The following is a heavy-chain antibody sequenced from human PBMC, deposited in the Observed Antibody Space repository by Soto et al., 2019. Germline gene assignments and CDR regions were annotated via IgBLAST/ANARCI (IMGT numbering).Heavy chain of an antibody. V-gene: IGHV3-30*03. J-gene: IGHJ6*02. CDR1: RFTFSSYG. CDR3: ARGDYYYGMDV. Sequence: LRLSCAASRFTFSSYGMHWVRQAPGKGLEWVAVISYDGSNKYYADSVKGRFTISGDNSKNTLYLQMNSLRAEDTAVYYCARGDYYYGMDVWGQGTTVTVS. CDR2: ISYDGSNK.